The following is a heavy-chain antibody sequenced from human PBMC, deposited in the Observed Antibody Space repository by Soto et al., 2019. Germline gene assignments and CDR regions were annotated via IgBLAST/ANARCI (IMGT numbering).Heavy chain of an antibody. CDR3: VKDLDGSSPDFDY. Sequence: GGSLRLSSSASGFTFSSYAMHWVRQAPGKGLEYVSAISSNGGSTYYADSVKGRFTISRDNSKNTLYLQMSSLRAEDTAVYYCVKDLDGSSPDFDYWGQGTLVTVSS. J-gene: IGHJ4*02. CDR1: GFTFSSYA. V-gene: IGHV3-64D*08. D-gene: IGHD6-6*01. CDR2: ISSNGGST.